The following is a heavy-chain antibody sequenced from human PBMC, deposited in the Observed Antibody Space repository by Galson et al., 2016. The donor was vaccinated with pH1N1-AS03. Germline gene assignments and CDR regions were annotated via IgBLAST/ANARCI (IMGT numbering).Heavy chain of an antibody. CDR3: ARNWNYFNL. Sequence: PLRLPCAAAGLTYDYFDRCWTRQAPGKGLEWIAFISPAGITTHYADSVKARFTISRDNANNSLYLERTSLRPEDTAIYYCARNWNYFNLWGQVVLVTGSS. J-gene: IGHJ4*02. D-gene: IGHD1-1*01. CDR2: ISPAGITT. CDR1: GLTYDYFD. V-gene: IGHV3-11*01.